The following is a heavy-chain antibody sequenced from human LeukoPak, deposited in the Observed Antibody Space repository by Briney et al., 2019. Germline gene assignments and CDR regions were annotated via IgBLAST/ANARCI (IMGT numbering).Heavy chain of an antibody. CDR1: GFTFSSYA. Sequence: GGSLRLSCAASGFTFSSYAMHWVRQAPGKGLEWVAVISYDGSNKYYADSVKGRFTISRDNSKNTLYLQMNSLRAEDTAVYYCAKDFGGLMYYFDYWGQGTLVTVSS. V-gene: IGHV3-30-3*01. J-gene: IGHJ4*02. CDR2: ISYDGSNK. CDR3: AKDFGGLMYYFDY. D-gene: IGHD3-10*01.